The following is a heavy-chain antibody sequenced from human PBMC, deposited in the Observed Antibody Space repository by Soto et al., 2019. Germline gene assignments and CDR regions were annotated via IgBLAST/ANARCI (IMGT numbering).Heavy chain of an antibody. Sequence: ASLKVSCKASGYTFTGYYMHWVRQAPGQGLEWMGWINPNSGGTNYAQKFQGWVTMTRDTSISTAYMELSRLRSDDTAVYYCARGLVEMATITGYYYYYGMDVWGQGTTVTVS. CDR3: ARGLVEMATITGYYYYYGMDV. J-gene: IGHJ6*02. V-gene: IGHV1-2*04. CDR2: INPNSGGT. CDR1: GYTFTGYY. D-gene: IGHD5-12*01.